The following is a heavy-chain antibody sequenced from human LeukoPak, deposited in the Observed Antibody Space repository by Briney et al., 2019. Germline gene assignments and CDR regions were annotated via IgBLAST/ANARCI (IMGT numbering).Heavy chain of an antibody. CDR2: ISYDENNK. J-gene: IGHJ4*02. CDR1: GFTFSSYA. Sequence: GGSLRLSCAASGFTFSSYAMHWVRQAPGKGLEWVAVISYDENNKYYADSVKGRFTISRDNSKNTLYLQMNSLRAEDTAVYYCARDLLRIAAAGNIDYWGQGTLVTVSS. CDR3: ARDLLRIAAAGNIDY. D-gene: IGHD6-13*01. V-gene: IGHV3-30-3*01.